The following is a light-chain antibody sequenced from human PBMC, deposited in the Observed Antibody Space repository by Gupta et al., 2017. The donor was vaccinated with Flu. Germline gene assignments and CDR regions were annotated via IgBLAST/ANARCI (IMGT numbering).Light chain of an antibody. CDR2: GAS. CDR3: QQYGSSPFG. J-gene: IGKJ3*01. Sequence: EIVLTQSPGTLSLSPGERVTLSCRSSQSVSSSYLAWYQQKPGQAPRLLIYGASSRATGIPYRFSGSGSGTDFTLTISILEPEDFAVYYCQQYGSSPFGFGPETKVDIK. CDR1: QSVSSSY. V-gene: IGKV3-20*01.